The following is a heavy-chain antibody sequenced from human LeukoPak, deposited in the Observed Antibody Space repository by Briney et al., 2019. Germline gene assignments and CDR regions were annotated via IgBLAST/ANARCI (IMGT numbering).Heavy chain of an antibody. V-gene: IGHV1-18*01. CDR1: GYTFTSYG. Sequence: GASVKVSCKASGYTFTSYGISWVRQAPGQGLEWMGWISAYNGNTNYAQKHQGRVTMTTDTSTSTAYMELRNLRSDDTAVYYCARDQSSSWYVPEYFQHWGQGTLVTVSS. CDR2: ISAYNGNT. CDR3: ARDQSSSWYVPEYFQH. D-gene: IGHD6-13*01. J-gene: IGHJ1*01.